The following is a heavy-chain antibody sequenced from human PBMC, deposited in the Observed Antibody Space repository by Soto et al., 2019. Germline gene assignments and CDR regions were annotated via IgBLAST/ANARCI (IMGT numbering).Heavy chain of an antibody. D-gene: IGHD2-15*01. CDR2: ISPYNGNT. V-gene: IGHV1-18*01. CDR1: CYTFPSYG. CDR3: AREVVEDARFDP. Sequence: ASVKVSCKASCYTFPSYGISWVRQAPGQGLEWMGWISPYNGNTNYVQKLQGRVTMTTDTSTSTAYMELRSLRSDDTAVYYCAREVVEDARFDPWGQGTRVTVSS. J-gene: IGHJ5*02.